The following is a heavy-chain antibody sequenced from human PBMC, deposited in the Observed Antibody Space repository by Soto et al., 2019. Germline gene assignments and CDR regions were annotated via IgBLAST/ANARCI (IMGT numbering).Heavy chain of an antibody. J-gene: IGHJ6*03. CDR1: GGSISSSSYY. CDR3: ARVFGYSFGYGPQYYMDV. Sequence: PSETLSLTCTVSGGSISSSSYYWGWIRKPPGKGLECIGCIYYSESTYYNPSLKSRVTISVDTSKNQFSLKLTSVTAADTAVYYCARVFGYSFGYGPQYYMDVWGKGTTVTVSS. D-gene: IGHD5-18*01. CDR2: IYYSEST. V-gene: IGHV4-39*07.